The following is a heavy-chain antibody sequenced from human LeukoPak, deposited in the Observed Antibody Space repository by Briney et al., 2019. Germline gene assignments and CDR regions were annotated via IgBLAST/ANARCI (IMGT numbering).Heavy chain of an antibody. Sequence: ASVKVSCKASGYTFTSYGISWVRQAPGQGLEWMGWISAYNGNTNYAQKLQGRVTMTTDTSTSTAYTELRSLRSDDTAVYYCAREEYTYYMDVWGKGTTVTVSS. CDR1: GYTFTSYG. CDR2: ISAYNGNT. CDR3: AREEYTYYMDV. V-gene: IGHV1-18*01. D-gene: IGHD1-1*01. J-gene: IGHJ6*03.